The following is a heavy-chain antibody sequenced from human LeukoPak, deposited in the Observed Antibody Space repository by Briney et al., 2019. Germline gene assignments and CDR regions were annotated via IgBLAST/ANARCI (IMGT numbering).Heavy chain of an antibody. V-gene: IGHV1-69*06. D-gene: IGHD4-23*01. CDR3: AKDMYNSAYGGNSFDY. J-gene: IGHJ4*02. CDR1: GGTFSSYA. CDR2: IIPIFGTA. Sequence: SVKVSCKASGGTFSSYAISWVRQAPGQGLEWMGGIIPIFGTANYAQKFQGRVTITADKSTSTAYMELSSLRSEDTAVYYCAKDMYNSAYGGNSFDYWGQGTLVTVSS.